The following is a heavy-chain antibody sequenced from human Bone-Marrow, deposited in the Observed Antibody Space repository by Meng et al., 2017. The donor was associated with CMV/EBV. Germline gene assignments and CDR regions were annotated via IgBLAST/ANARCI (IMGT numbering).Heavy chain of an antibody. CDR2: IKQDGSET. J-gene: IGHJ3*02. V-gene: IGHV3-7*01. D-gene: IGHD1-26*01. CDR3: ARDRYSGNYFGASDI. CDR1: GFTFSNFW. Sequence: GGSLRLSCAASGFTFSNFWMTWVRQAPGKGLEWVATIKQDGSETYSVDSVKGRFSISRDNAKKSLYLQMNSLRAEDTAVYHCARDRYSGNYFGASDIWGQGTVVTVS.